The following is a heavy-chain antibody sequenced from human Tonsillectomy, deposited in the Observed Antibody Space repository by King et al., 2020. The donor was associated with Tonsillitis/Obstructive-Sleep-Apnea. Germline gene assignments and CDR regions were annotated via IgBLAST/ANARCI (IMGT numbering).Heavy chain of an antibody. V-gene: IGHV1-46*01. CDR1: GYTFTSYY. CDR2: INPRGGSQ. D-gene: IGHD6-13*01. Sequence: VQLVESGAEVKKPGASVKVSCKASGYTFTSYYMHWVRQAPGQGLEWMGIINPRGGSQSYAPKFQGRVTMTRDTSTSTVYMELSSLRSEDTAVYYCARDRGAAARLGYWGQGTLVTVSS. CDR3: ARDRGAAARLGY. J-gene: IGHJ4*02.